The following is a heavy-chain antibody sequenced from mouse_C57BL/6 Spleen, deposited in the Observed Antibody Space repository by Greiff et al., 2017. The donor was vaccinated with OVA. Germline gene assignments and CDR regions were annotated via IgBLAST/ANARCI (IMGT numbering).Heavy chain of an antibody. CDR3: ARHEEKYYYGSRGYAMDY. CDR2: FYPGSGSI. J-gene: IGHJ4*01. D-gene: IGHD1-1*01. V-gene: IGHV1-62-2*01. CDR1: GYTFTEYT. Sequence: VQLQQSGAELVKPGASVKLSCKASGYTFTEYTIHWVKQRSGQGLEWIGWFYPGSGSIKYNEKFKDKATLTADKSSSTVYMELSRLTSEDSAVYFCARHEEKYYYGSRGYAMDYWGQGTSVTVSS.